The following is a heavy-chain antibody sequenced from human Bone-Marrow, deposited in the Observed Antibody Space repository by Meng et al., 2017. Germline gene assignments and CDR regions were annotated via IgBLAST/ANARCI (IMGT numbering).Heavy chain of an antibody. CDR3: ARDIVKLFGGYGFYYYYGMDV. J-gene: IGHJ6*02. CDR1: GYTFTSYA. V-gene: IGHV7-4-1*02. Sequence: ASVKVSCKASGYTFTSYAMNWVRQAPGQGLEWMGWINTNTVNPTYAQGFTGRFVFSLDTSVSTAYLQISSLEAEDTAVYYCARDIVKLFGGYGFYYYYGMDVWGQGTTVTVSS. CDR2: INTNTVNP. D-gene: IGHD3-16*02.